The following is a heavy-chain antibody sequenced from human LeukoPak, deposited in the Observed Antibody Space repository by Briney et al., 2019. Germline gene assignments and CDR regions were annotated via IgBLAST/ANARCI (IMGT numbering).Heavy chain of an antibody. CDR3: AREAMDRYYYYGMDV. D-gene: IGHD5-18*01. Sequence: ASVKVSCKASGYTFTSYAIHWVRQAPGQRLEWMGWISAGNGNTKYSQNFQGRVTFISNTSATTAFMELSSLRSEDAAVYYCAREAMDRYYYYGMDVWGQGTTVTVSS. V-gene: IGHV1-3*01. CDR1: GYTFTSYA. CDR2: ISAGNGNT. J-gene: IGHJ6*02.